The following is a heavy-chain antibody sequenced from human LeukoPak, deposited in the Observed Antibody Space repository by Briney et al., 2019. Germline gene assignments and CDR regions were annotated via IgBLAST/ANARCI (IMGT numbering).Heavy chain of an antibody. CDR3: ARAVAANWFDP. CDR1: GFTFSNYW. J-gene: IGHJ5*02. Sequence: PGGSLRLSCAASGFTFSNYWMSWVRQAPGKGLEWVANIKLDGSDKYYVDSVKGRFTISRDNAKNSLYLQVNSLRAEDTGVYYCARAVAANWFDPWGQRTLVTVSS. V-gene: IGHV3-7*01. D-gene: IGHD6-19*01. CDR2: IKLDGSDK.